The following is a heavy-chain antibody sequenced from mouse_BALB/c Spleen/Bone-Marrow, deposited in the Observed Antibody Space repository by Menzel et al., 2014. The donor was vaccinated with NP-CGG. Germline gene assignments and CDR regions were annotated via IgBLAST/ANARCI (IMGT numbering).Heavy chain of an antibody. CDR1: GYTFTSYV. Sequence: VQLQQSGPELVKPGASVKMSCKASGYTFTSYVVHWVKQKPGRGLKWIGNINPYNDDTMYNEKFKGKATLTSDNSSSTAYMELSSLASEDSAVYYCARSLYGYDWYFDVWGAGTTVTVSS. V-gene: IGHV1-14*01. J-gene: IGHJ1*01. D-gene: IGHD2-2*01. CDR2: INPYNDDT. CDR3: ARSLYGYDWYFDV.